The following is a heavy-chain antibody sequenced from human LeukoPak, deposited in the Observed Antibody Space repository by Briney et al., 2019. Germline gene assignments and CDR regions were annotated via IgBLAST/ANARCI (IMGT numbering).Heavy chain of an antibody. CDR1: GGSISSYY. J-gene: IGHJ4*02. D-gene: IGHD3-10*01. CDR2: IYTSGST. CDR3: ARHSRTYASGRYPPGY. V-gene: IGHV4-4*07. Sequence: SETLSLTCTVSGGSISSYYWSWIRQPAGKGLEWIGRIYTSGSTNYNPSLKSRVSISVDTSKNQFSLKLTSVTAADTAVYYCARHSRTYASGRYPPGYWGQGTLVTVSS.